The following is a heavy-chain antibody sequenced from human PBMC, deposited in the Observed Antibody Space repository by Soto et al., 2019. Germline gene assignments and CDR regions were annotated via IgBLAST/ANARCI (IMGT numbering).Heavy chain of an antibody. J-gene: IGHJ6*03. CDR2: ISNSGGGT. D-gene: IGHD6-13*01. CDR3: GGAAAAYYFYYYMDV. V-gene: IGHV3-23*01. Sequence: DVQLLESGGGLVQPGGSLRLSCAASGFTFSSYAMSWVRQAPGKGLEWVSTISNSGGGTYYADSVKDRFTISRDNSKSTLYLQMNSLRAEDTAVYYCGGAAAAYYFYYYMDVWGKGTTVSVSS. CDR1: GFTFSSYA.